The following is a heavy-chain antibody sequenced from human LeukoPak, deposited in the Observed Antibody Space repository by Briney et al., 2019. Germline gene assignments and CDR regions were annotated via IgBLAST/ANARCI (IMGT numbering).Heavy chain of an antibody. Sequence: PSETLSLTCAVYGGSFSGYYWSWIRQPPGKGLEWIGEINHSGSTNYNPSLKSRVTISVDTSKNQFSLRLSSVTAADTAVYYCARGLSAGYCSSTSCYGRFYRNWFDPWGQGTLVTVSS. J-gene: IGHJ5*02. V-gene: IGHV4-34*01. D-gene: IGHD2-2*03. CDR2: INHSGST. CDR1: GGSFSGYY. CDR3: ARGLSAGYCSSTSCYGRFYRNWFDP.